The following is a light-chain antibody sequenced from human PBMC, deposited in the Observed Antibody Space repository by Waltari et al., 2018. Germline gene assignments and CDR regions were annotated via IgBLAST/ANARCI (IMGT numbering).Light chain of an antibody. V-gene: IGKV3-20*01. CDR3: QKYGSSPPWA. CDR1: QTVANTY. Sequence: EIVLTQSPGTLSLSPGERVTLSCRASQTVANTYLAWYQHQPGQAPRLLVYGAYSRAPGIPDRFSGSGSGTDFTLTINSLEPEDVAVYYCQKYGSSPPWAFGQGTKVEIK. J-gene: IGKJ1*01. CDR2: GAY.